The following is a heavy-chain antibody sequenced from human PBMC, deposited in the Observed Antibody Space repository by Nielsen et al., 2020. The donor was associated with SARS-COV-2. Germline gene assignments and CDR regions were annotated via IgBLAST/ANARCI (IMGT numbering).Heavy chain of an antibody. J-gene: IGHJ5*02. CDR3: ARGVEMSIAAAGRGVNWFDP. CDR1: GESFSGYY. Sequence: SETLSLTCAVYGESFSGYYWSWIRQPPGKGLEWIGEINHSGSTNYNPSLKSRVTISVDTSKNRFSLKLSSVTAADTAVYYCARGVEMSIAAAGRGVNWFDPWGQGTLVTVSS. V-gene: IGHV4-34*01. D-gene: IGHD6-13*01. CDR2: INHSGST.